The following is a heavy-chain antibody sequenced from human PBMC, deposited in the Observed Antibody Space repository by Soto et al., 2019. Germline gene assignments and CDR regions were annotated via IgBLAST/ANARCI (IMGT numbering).Heavy chain of an antibody. J-gene: IGHJ4*02. CDR1: GYSFTGNS. CDR2: INPNSGGT. CDR3: AREMVRGVILQPFDY. V-gene: IGHV1-2*04. D-gene: IGHD3-10*01. Sequence: GASVKVSCKASGYSFTGNSMHWVRQAPGQGLEWMGWINPNSGGTNYAQKFQGWVTMTRDTSISTAYMELSRLRSDDTAVYYCAREMVRGVILQPFDYWGQGTLVTVSS.